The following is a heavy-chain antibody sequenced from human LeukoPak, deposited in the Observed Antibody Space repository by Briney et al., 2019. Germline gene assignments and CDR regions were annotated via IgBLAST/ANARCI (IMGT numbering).Heavy chain of an antibody. V-gene: IGHV3-23*01. CDR2: ISGSGGST. J-gene: IGHJ4*02. Sequence: GGSLRLSCAASGFTFSSYAMNWVRQAPGKGLEWVSVISGSGGSTHYADSVKGRFTISRDNSKNTLYLQMNSLRADDTAVYYCANGREIFANVDHWGQGTLVTVSS. CDR3: ANGREIFANVDH. D-gene: IGHD3-3*01. CDR1: GFTFSSYA.